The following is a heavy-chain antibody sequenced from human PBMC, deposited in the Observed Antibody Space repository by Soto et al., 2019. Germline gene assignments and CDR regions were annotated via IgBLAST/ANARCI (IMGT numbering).Heavy chain of an antibody. J-gene: IGHJ5*02. D-gene: IGHD1-7*01. CDR2: IIPIFGTA. CDR3: ARSNNWNYGGENWFDP. V-gene: IGHV1-69*01. CDR1: GGTFSSYA. Sequence: QVQLVQSGAEVKKPGSSVKVSCKASGGTFSSYAISWVRQAPGHGLEWMGGIIPIFGTANYAQKFQGRVTITADESTSTAYMELSSLRSEDTAVYYCARSNNWNYGGENWFDPWGQGTLVTVSS.